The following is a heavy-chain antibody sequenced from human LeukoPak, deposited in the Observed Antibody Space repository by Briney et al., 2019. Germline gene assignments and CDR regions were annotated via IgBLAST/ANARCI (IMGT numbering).Heavy chain of an antibody. Sequence: SETLSLTCAVSGGSISSGGYSWSWIRQPPGKGLEWIGYIYHSGSTYYNPSLKSRVTISVDRSKNQFSLKLNSVTAADTAVYYCARGGPELDYWGQGTLVTVSS. CDR1: GGSISSGGYS. CDR3: ARGGPELDY. V-gene: IGHV4-30-2*01. CDR2: IYHSGST. J-gene: IGHJ4*02. D-gene: IGHD1-14*01.